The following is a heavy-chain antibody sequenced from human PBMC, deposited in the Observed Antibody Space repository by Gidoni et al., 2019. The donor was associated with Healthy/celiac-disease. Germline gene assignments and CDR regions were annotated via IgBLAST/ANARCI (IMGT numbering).Heavy chain of an antibody. D-gene: IGHD5-12*01. CDR2: ISGSGGST. CDR3: AKGLGRRLQAPFDY. CDR1: GFTFSSYA. V-gene: IGHV3-23*01. J-gene: IGHJ4*02. Sequence: EVQLLESGGGLVQPGGSLRLSCAASGFTFSSYAMSWVRQAPGKGLEWGSAISGSGGSTFYADSVKGRFTISRDNSKNTLYLQMNSLRGEDTAVYYCAKGLGRRLQAPFDYWGQGTLVTVSS.